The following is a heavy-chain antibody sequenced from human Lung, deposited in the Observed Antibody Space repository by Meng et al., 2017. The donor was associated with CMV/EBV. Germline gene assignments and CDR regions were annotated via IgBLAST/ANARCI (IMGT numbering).Heavy chain of an antibody. CDR1: GFTFSSYA. D-gene: IGHD3-22*01. Sequence: QVQLVESGGGVVQPGRSLRLSCAASGFTFSSYAMHWVRQAPGKGLEWVAVISYDGSNKYYADSVKGRFTISRDNSKNTLYLQMNSLRAEDTAVYYSARDDSSSWGQGTLVTASS. J-gene: IGHJ5*02. CDR2: ISYDGSNK. CDR3: ARDDSSS. V-gene: IGHV3-30-3*01.